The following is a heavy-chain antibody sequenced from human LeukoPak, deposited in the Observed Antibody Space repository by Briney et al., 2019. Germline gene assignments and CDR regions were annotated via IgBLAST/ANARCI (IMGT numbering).Heavy chain of an antibody. J-gene: IGHJ5*02. V-gene: IGHV4-59*01. CDR3: ARDRTGHYYDSSGYGGIDP. CDR1: GGSISSYY. Sequence: SETLSLTCTVSGGSISSYYWSWIRQPPGKGLEWIGYIYYSGSTNYNPSLKSRVTISVDTSKNQFSLKLSSVTAADTAVYYCARDRTGHYYDSSGYGGIDPWGQGTLVTVSS. D-gene: IGHD3-22*01. CDR2: IYYSGST.